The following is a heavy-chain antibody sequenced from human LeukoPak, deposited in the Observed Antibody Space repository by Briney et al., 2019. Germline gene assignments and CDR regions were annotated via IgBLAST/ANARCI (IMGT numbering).Heavy chain of an antibody. V-gene: IGHV4-4*07. D-gene: IGHD3-3*01. J-gene: IGHJ4*02. CDR2: VYSSGST. Sequence: SETLSLTCSVSGGSISSYYWSWIRQPAGKGVEWIERVYSSGSTNYNPSLKSRVTISVHKSKNQISLMLSSLTAADTAVYYCAREVWSGYFAVDYWGQGTLVTVSS. CDR1: GGSISSYY. CDR3: AREVWSGYFAVDY.